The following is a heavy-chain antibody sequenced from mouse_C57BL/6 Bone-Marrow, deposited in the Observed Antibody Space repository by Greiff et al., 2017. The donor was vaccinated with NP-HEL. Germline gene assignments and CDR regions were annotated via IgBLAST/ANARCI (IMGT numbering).Heavy chain of an antibody. Sequence: QVQLQQPGAELVMPGASVKLSCKASGYTFTSYWMHWVKQRPGQGLEWIGEIDPSDSYTNYNQKFKGKSTLTVDKSSSTAYMQLSSLTSDDSAVYYCARRGYGSSYDYFDYWGQGTTLTVSS. CDR2: IDPSDSYT. CDR3: ARRGYGSSYDYFDY. V-gene: IGHV1-69*01. CDR1: GYTFTSYW. J-gene: IGHJ2*01. D-gene: IGHD1-1*01.